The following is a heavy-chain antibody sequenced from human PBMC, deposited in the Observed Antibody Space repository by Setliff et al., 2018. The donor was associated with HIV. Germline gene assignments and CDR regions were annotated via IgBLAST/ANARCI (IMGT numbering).Heavy chain of an antibody. V-gene: IGHV1-8*01. D-gene: IGHD3-10*01. Sequence: ASVKVSCKASGYTLTNYDINWVRQAPGRGLEWMGWMNPYSGHAGYAQKFQGRVTMTRNTSISTAYMELSSLTSEDTAFYYCARFYGSGSYLQDYYFDLWGRGTLVTVSS. CDR3: ARFYGSGSYLQDYYFDL. CDR1: GYTLTNYD. J-gene: IGHJ2*01. CDR2: MNPYSGHA.